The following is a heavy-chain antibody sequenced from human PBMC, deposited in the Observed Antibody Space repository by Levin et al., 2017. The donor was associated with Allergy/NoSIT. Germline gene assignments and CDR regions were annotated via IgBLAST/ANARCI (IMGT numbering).Heavy chain of an antibody. V-gene: IGHV3-11*05. Sequence: GESLKISCVASGFTFSEHYMSWIRQAPGKGLEWLSYITSSSSYTNYADSVKGRLTISRDNARNSLYLQMNSLRAEDTAVYFCARDAGGRSAGADYFDFWGQGTLVTVSS. D-gene: IGHD1-26*01. CDR2: ITSSSSYT. CDR3: ARDAGGRSAGADYFDF. CDR1: GFTFSEHY. J-gene: IGHJ4*02.